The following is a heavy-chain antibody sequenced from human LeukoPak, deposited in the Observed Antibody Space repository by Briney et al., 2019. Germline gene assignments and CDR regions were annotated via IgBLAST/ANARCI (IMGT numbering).Heavy chain of an antibody. J-gene: IGHJ6*02. CDR2: INPNSGGT. CDR3: ARDRLPMVRGVNHYYGMDV. V-gene: IGHV1-2*04. Sequence: ASVKVSCKASGYTFTGHYMHWVRQAPGQGLEWMGWINPNSGGTNYAQKFQGWVTMTRDTSISTAYMELSRLRSDDTAVYYCARDRLPMVRGVNHYYGMDVWGQGTTVTVSS. CDR1: GYTFTGHY. D-gene: IGHD3-10*01.